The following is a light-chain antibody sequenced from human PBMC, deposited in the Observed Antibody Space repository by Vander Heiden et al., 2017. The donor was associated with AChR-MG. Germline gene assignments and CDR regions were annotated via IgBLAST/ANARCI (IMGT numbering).Light chain of an antibody. CDR1: SSDVGNYNH. Sequence: QSVLTQPASVSGSPGQSIPIPCTGTSSDVGNYNHVSRSPQHPGKDPQLMIYDVSNRPSGVSNRFSGSKSGNTASLTISGLQAEDEAEYFCTSFTNSATLRFGTGTRVTVL. CDR2: DVS. J-gene: IGLJ1*01. CDR3: TSFTNSATLR. V-gene: IGLV2-14*03.